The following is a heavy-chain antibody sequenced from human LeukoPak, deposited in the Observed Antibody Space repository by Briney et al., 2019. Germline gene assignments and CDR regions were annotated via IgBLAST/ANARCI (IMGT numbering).Heavy chain of an antibody. Sequence: PSETLSLTCAVYGGSFSGYYWSWIRQPPGKGLEWIGSIYHSGSTYYNPSLKSRVTISVDTSKNQFSLKLSSVNAADTAVYYCAKRVSSKLGTYYFDYWGQGTLVTVSS. D-gene: IGHD7-27*01. CDR2: IYHSGST. CDR3: AKRVSSKLGTYYFDY. V-gene: IGHV4-34*01. CDR1: GGSFSGYY. J-gene: IGHJ4*02.